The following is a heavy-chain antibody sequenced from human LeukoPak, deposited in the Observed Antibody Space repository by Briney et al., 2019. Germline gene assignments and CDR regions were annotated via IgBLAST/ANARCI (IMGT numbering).Heavy chain of an antibody. Sequence: ASVKVSCKASGYTFTGYYMHWVRQAPGQGLEWMGWINPNSGGTKYAQKFQGRVTMTRDTSIGTVYMELSRLRSDDTAVYYCARDKQLDWAHYHYCYMDVWGKGTTVTVSS. D-gene: IGHD1-1*01. V-gene: IGHV1-2*02. J-gene: IGHJ6*03. CDR3: ARDKQLDWAHYHYCYMDV. CDR2: INPNSGGT. CDR1: GYTFTGYY.